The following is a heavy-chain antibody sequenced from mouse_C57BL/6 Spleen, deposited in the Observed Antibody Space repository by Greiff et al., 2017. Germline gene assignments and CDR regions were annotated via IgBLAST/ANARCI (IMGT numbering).Heavy chain of an antibody. J-gene: IGHJ3*01. Sequence: EVQVVESGGGLVKPGGSLKLSCAASGFTFSSYAMSWVRQTPEKRLEWVATISDGGSYTYYPDNVKGRFTISRDTAKNNLYLQMSHLKSEDTAMYYCARDGPSNWVPAWFAYWGQGTLVTVSA. CDR1: GFTFSSYA. CDR3: ARDGPSNWVPAWFAY. CDR2: ISDGGSYT. V-gene: IGHV5-4*01. D-gene: IGHD4-1*01.